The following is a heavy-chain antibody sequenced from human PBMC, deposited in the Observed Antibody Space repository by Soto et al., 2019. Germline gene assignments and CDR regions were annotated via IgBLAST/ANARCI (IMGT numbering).Heavy chain of an antibody. D-gene: IGHD5-12*01. Sequence: EVQLLESGGALVQPGGSLRLSCEASGFTFSNYAMSWVRQAPGRGPEWVSSISSSSSYIYYADSVKGRFTISRDNAKNSLYLQMNSLRAEDTAVYYCAAHSGYDPRFDYWGQGTLVTVSS. J-gene: IGHJ4*02. CDR1: GFTFSNYA. CDR3: AAHSGYDPRFDY. V-gene: IGHV3-21*01. CDR2: ISSSSSYI.